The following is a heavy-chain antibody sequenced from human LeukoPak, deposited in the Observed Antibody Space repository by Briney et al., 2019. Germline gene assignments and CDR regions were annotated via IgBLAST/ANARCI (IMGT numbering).Heavy chain of an antibody. V-gene: IGHV1-69*04. Sequence: SVKVSCKASGGTFSSYAINWVRQAPGQGLEWMGRIIPILDTPNYAQKFQGRVTITADKSTSTAYMELSSLRSEDTAVYYCARDLTSYYYDNNGAFDFWGQGTLVTVSS. CDR1: GGTFSSYA. CDR2: IIPILDTP. J-gene: IGHJ4*02. CDR3: ARDLTSYYYDNNGAFDF. D-gene: IGHD3-22*01.